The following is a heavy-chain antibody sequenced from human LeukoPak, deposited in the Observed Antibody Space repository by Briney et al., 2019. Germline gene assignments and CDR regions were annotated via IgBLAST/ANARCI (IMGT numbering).Heavy chain of an antibody. V-gene: IGHV3-9*01. CDR2: ISWNSGSI. CDR1: GFTFNECA. J-gene: IGHJ3*02. D-gene: IGHD1-20*01. Sequence: PGGSLRLSCAASGFTFNECAMHWVRQVPGKGLEWVSGISWNSGSIDYADSVKGRFTISRDNAKNSLYLQMNSLRAEDTALYYCAKPRWGYNWNGYDAFDIWGQGTMVTVSS. CDR3: AKPRWGYNWNGYDAFDI.